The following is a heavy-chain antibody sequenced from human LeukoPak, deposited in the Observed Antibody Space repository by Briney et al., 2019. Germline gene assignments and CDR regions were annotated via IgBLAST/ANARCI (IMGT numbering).Heavy chain of an antibody. CDR1: EFTISRYW. CDR3: ARGWNTTPRSGFDI. D-gene: IGHD1/OR15-1a*01. V-gene: IGHV3-74*01. J-gene: IGHJ3*02. CDR2: INNDGSIT. Sequence: PGGSPRLSCAASEFTISRYWMHWVRQAPGKGLVWVSNINNDGSITTYADSVKGRFTISRDNVKNTLFLQMNSLGAEDTALYYCARGWNTTPRSGFDIWGLGTMVTVSS.